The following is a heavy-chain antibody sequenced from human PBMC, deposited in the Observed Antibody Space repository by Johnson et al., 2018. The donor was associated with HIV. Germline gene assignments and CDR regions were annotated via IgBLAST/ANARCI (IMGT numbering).Heavy chain of an antibody. J-gene: IGHJ3*01. CDR2: INWNGVST. CDR3: AKDDKLGVWYSDAFDV. D-gene: IGHD6-19*01. CDR1: GFIFDDYG. V-gene: IGHV3-20*04. Sequence: MLLVESGGGVVQPGGSLRLSCAASGFIFDDYGMSWVRQAPGKGLDWVSGINWNGVSTGYADSVKGRFTMSRDNSKNTLYLHMKSLRPEDTSIYYCAKDDKLGVWYSDAFDVWGQGTVVTVSS.